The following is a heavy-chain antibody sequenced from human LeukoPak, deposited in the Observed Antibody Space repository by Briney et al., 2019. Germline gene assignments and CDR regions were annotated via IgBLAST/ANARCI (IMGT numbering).Heavy chain of an antibody. Sequence: GWSLRLSCAASGFTFSSYGMHWVRQAPGKGLEWVAVISYDGSNKYYADSVKGRFTISRDNSKNTLYLQMNSLRAEDTAVYYCAKDPSPQYCSGGSCYSERDYYYYGMDVWGQGTTVTVSS. D-gene: IGHD2-15*01. CDR1: GFTFSSYG. J-gene: IGHJ6*02. V-gene: IGHV3-30*18. CDR3: AKDPSPQYCSGGSCYSERDYYYYGMDV. CDR2: ISYDGSNK.